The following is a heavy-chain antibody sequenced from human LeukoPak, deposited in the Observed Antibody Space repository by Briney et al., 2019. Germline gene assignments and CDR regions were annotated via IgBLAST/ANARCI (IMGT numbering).Heavy chain of an antibody. Sequence: PGGSLRLSCAASGFTFSSYAMSWVRQAPGKGLEWVSAISGSGGSTYYADSVKGRFTISRDNSKNTLYLQMNSLRAEDTAVYYCAKGAPTPYDFWSGYYFYFDYWGQGTLVTVSS. V-gene: IGHV3-23*01. CDR1: GFTFSSYA. D-gene: IGHD3-3*01. CDR3: AKGAPTPYDFWSGYYFYFDY. CDR2: ISGSGGST. J-gene: IGHJ4*02.